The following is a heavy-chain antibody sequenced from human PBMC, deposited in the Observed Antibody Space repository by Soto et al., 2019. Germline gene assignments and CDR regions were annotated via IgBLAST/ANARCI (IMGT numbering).Heavy chain of an antibody. D-gene: IGHD2-15*01. CDR2: ISPSSGDT. CDR1: KYSFTGYH. CDR3: ATSKIYFFQSGGSHHVPLGF. Sequence: ASVKVSCKSPKYSFTGYHVHWVRQAPGQGLEWMGWISPSSGDTNYAQKFQGRVTMTADTSITTAYMELSSLRSGDTAVYYCATSKIYFFQSGGSHHVPLGFWGQGTLVTVSS. J-gene: IGHJ4*02. V-gene: IGHV1-2*02.